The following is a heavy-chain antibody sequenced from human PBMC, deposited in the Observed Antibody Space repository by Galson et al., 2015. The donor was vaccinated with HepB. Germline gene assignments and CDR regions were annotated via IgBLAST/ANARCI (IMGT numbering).Heavy chain of an antibody. CDR3: ARDRGYSYGYKDY. CDR2: ISSSGSTI. V-gene: IGHV3-11*01. CDR1: GSTFSDYY. D-gene: IGHD5-18*01. J-gene: IGHJ4*02. Sequence: SLRLSCAASGSTFSDYYLSWVRQAPGKGLEWVSYISSSGSTIDYADSVRGRFTISRDNAKNSLYLQMNSLRAEDTAVYYCARDRGYSYGYKDYWGQGTLVTVSS.